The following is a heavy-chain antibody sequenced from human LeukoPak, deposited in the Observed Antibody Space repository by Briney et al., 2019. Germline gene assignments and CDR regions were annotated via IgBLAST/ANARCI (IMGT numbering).Heavy chain of an antibody. CDR2: INPNSGGT. CDR1: GYTFTGYY. V-gene: IGHV1-2*02. D-gene: IGHD5-18*01. CDR3: AAITAMVTPIDY. Sequence: ASVKVSCKASGYTFTGYYMHWVRQAPGQGLEWMGWINPNSGGTNYAQKFQGRVTMTRDTSISTAYMELSRLRSDDTAVYYCAAITAMVTPIDYWGQGTLVTVSS. J-gene: IGHJ4*02.